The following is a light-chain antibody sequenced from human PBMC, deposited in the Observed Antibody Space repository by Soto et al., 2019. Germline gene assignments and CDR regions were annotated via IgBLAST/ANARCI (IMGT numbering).Light chain of an antibody. Sequence: EIVMTQSPATLSLSPGERATLSCRASQNIRSNLAWYRQKPGQAPRLLISDASTRATGIPARFSGSGSGTEFTLTISSLQSEDFAVYYCQQYNNWPPITFGQGTRLEIK. V-gene: IGKV3-15*01. CDR2: DAS. CDR3: QQYNNWPPIT. CDR1: QNIRSN. J-gene: IGKJ5*01.